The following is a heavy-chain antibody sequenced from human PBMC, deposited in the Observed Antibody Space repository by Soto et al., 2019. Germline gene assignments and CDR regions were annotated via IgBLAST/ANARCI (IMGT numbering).Heavy chain of an antibody. CDR2: ISPGSRYT. CDR1: GXTVSNAR. D-gene: IGHD2-15*01. CDR3: VRGGGGGLFDP. J-gene: IGHJ5*02. Sequence: LSLPGTASGXTVSNARINWVRQAPGKGLEWPSYISPGSRYTAYADSVNCGLTISRENAKRSLYLQMMSMTAEDMAIYHCVRGGGGGLFDPWGQATMVPVS. V-gene: IGHV3-21*05.